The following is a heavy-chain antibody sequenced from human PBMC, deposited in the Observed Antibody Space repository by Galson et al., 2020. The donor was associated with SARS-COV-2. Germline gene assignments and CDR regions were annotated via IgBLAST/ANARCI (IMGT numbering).Heavy chain of an antibody. CDR3: ARGVSGFNSHFDY. D-gene: IGHD3-22*01. J-gene: IGHJ4*02. CDR1: GFSISSGYS. Sequence: SETLSLTCSVSGFSISSGYSCGWLRRPPGMELEWIGSTHHRSGTYFNPSPKSRVTISVDTSKNQISLMLNSVTAADTAVYYCARGVSGFNSHFDYWGQGTLGAVSS. CDR2: THHRSGT. V-gene: IGHV4-38-2*02.